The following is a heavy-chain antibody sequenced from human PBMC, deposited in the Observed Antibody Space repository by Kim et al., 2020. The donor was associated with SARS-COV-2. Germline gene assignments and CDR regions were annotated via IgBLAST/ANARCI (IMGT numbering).Heavy chain of an antibody. CDR3: TKDTDDTRPGAFDS. D-gene: IGHD6-6*01. CDR2: ISYDGGHK. J-gene: IGHJ4*02. Sequence: GGSLRLSCVGSGFTFSSSGMHWVRQSPGKGLEWVAVISYDGGHKKYGDSVKGRFTISRDNSKKTLYLEVNSLRADDTAVYYCTKDTDDTRPGAFDSWGQGTLVTVAA. CDR1: GFTFSSSG. V-gene: IGHV3-30*18.